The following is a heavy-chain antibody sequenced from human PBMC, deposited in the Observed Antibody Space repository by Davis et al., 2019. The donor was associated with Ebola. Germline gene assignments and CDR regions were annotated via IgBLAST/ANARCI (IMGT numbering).Heavy chain of an antibody. V-gene: IGHV4-59*08. CDR1: GSSISSSY. Sequence: SETLSLTCTVSGSSISSSYWSWIRQPPGNGLEWIGYLYYSWSTNNNPSLKSRVTISVDTSKNQFSLKLSSVTAADTAVYYCARLSSTGHLDYWGQGTLVTVSS. D-gene: IGHD6-19*01. CDR3: ARLSSTGHLDY. CDR2: LYYSWST. J-gene: IGHJ4*02.